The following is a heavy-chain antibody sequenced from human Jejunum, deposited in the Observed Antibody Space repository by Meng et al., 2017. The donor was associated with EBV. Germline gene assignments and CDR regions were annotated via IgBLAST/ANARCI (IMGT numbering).Heavy chain of an antibody. CDR2: INHSGST. Sequence: VQLQGSGPGLLKPSETLSLTCAVFGGSFSGYYWTWIRQPPGEGLEWIGEINHSGSTNYNPSLKSRVTISVDMSKNQFSLKLTSLTAADTAVYYCARSFGGVVADYFDYWGQGTLVTVSS. D-gene: IGHD3-16*02. CDR1: GGSFSGYY. J-gene: IGHJ4*02. V-gene: IGHV4-34*01. CDR3: ARSFGGVVADYFDY.